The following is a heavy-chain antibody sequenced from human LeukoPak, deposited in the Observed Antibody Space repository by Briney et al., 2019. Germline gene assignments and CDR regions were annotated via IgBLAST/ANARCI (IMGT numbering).Heavy chain of an antibody. D-gene: IGHD6-13*01. CDR2: IYWDDDK. J-gene: IGHJ4*02. V-gene: IGHV2-5*02. CDR3: AHSLYSSSCSY. Sequence: SGPTLFHPPQPLSLTYTFSVFSLSTRGVRGGWIRQPPGKALEWLPLIYWDDDKRYTPSLKSRLTITKDTSKHQVVLTMTNMDPVDTATYYCAHSLYSSSCSYWGQGTLVTVSS. CDR1: VFSLSTRGVR.